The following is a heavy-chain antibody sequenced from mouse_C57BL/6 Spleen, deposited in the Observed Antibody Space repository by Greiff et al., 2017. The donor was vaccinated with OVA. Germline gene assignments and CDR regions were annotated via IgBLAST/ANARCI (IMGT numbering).Heavy chain of an antibody. CDR2: INPSSGYT. V-gene: IGHV1-7*01. Sequence: VQLVESGAELAKPGASVKLSCKASGYTFTSYWMHWVKQRPGQGLEWIGYINPSSGYTKYTQKFKDKATLTADKSSSTAYMQLSSLTSEDSAYYYCEIDADYWGQGTTLTVSS. CDR1: GYTFTSYW. J-gene: IGHJ2*01. CDR3: EIDADY.